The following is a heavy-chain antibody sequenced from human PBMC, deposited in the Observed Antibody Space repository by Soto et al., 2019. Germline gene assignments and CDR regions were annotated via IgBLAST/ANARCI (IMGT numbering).Heavy chain of an antibody. J-gene: IGHJ4*02. Sequence: QVQLVQSADEVKKPGSSVKVSCKASGGTFSSYSINWVRQAPGQGLEWMGEIIPIFGTANYAQKFQGRVTITADESTSTAYMELSSLRSEDTAVYYCARDGGRHSGGIDYWGQGTLVTVSS. V-gene: IGHV1-69*01. CDR2: IIPIFGTA. CDR3: ARDGGRHSGGIDY. D-gene: IGHD1-26*01. CDR1: GGTFSSYS.